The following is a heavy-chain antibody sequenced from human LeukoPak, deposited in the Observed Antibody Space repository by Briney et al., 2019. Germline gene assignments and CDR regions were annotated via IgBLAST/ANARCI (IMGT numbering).Heavy chain of an antibody. D-gene: IGHD3-10*01. J-gene: IGHJ4*02. Sequence: GRSLRLSCAASGFTFSSYAVHWVRQAPGKGLEWVAVISYDGSNKYYADSVKGRFTISRDNSKNTLYLQMNSLRAEDTAVYYCASVRFGDRSGYFDYWGQGTLVTVSS. CDR3: ASVRFGDRSGYFDY. V-gene: IGHV3-30*04. CDR1: GFTFSSYA. CDR2: ISYDGSNK.